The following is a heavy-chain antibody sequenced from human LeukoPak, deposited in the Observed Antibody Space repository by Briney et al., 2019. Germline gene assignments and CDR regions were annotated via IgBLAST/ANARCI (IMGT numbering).Heavy chain of an antibody. Sequence: SETLSLTCTVSGYSISSGYYWGWIRQPPGKGLGWIGRIYHSGSTYYNPSLKSRVTISVDTSKNQFSLKLSSVTAAGTAAYYCARYSGSYFFDYWGQGTLVTVSS. CDR2: IYHSGST. CDR1: GYSISSGYY. D-gene: IGHD1-26*01. V-gene: IGHV4-38-2*02. J-gene: IGHJ4*02. CDR3: ARYSGSYFFDY.